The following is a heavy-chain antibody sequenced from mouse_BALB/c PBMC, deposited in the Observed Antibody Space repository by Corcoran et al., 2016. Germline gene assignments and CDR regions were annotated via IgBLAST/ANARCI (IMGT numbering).Heavy chain of an antibody. CDR2: IYPGDGST. J-gene: IGHJ3*01. Sequence: QGQLQQSGPELVKPGALVKISCKASGYTFTSDDINRGKKRAGQGLEWIGWIYPGDGSTKYNKKFKGKATLTADKSSSTAYMQLSSLTSENSAVYFCARSGGNYGFAYWGQGTLVTVSA. D-gene: IGHD2-1*01. V-gene: IGHV1S56*01. CDR3: ARSGGNYGFAY. CDR1: GYTFTSDD.